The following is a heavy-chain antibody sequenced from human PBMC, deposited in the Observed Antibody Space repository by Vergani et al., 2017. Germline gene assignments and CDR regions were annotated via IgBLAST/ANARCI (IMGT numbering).Heavy chain of an antibody. D-gene: IGHD3-22*01. CDR1: GFTFSSYS. J-gene: IGHJ4*02. CDR2: IRSKAYGGTT. CDR3: TRTYYYDSRGPNY. V-gene: IGHV3-49*04. Sequence: EVQLVESGGGLVQPGGSLRLSCAASGFTFSSYSMNWVRQAPGKGLEWVGFIRSKAYGGTTEYAASVKGRFTISRDDSKSIAYLQMNSLKTEDTAVYYCTRTYYYDSRGPNYWGQGTLVTVSS.